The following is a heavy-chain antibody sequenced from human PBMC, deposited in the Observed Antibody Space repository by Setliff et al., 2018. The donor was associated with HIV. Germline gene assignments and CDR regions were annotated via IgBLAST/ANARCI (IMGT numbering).Heavy chain of an antibody. Sequence: GGSLRLSCAASRFSFSDNGMNWVRQAPGKGLEWVSEISGNGGKTYYVDSVKGRFTISRDNSKNTVYLQMNSLRVEDTALYYCTSNDGPGGPNFFDYWGRGTLVTVSS. V-gene: IGHV3-23*01. J-gene: IGHJ4*02. D-gene: IGHD1-1*01. CDR1: RFSFSDNG. CDR3: TSNDGPGGPNFFDY. CDR2: ISGNGGKT.